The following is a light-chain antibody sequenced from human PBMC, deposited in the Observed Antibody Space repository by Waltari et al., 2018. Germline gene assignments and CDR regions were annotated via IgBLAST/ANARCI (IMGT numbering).Light chain of an antibody. V-gene: IGLV6-57*04. CDR2: EDY. Sequence: NFMLTQPHSVSATPGNTVAISCTRSSGCLASNLVQWYQQRPGSAPTLVIYEDYERPSGVPDRFSGSIDRSSNSASLTISELKTEDEAEYYCQSYGSKIVVFGSATKLTVL. CDR1: SGCLASNL. CDR3: QSYGSKIVV. J-gene: IGLJ2*01.